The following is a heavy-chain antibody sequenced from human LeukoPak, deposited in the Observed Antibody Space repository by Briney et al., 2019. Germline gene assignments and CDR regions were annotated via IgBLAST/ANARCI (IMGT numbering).Heavy chain of an antibody. J-gene: IGHJ4*02. D-gene: IGHD3-10*01. CDR1: GGSISSGSYY. CDR3: ARVVVGYYYGSGSYSPGPYYFDY. V-gene: IGHV4-61*01. CDR2: IYYSGST. Sequence: PSETLSLTCTVSGGSISSGSYYWSWIRQPPGKGLEWIGYIYYSGSTNYNPSLKSRVTISVDTSKNQFSLKLSSVTAADTAVYYCARVVVGYYYGSGSYSPGPYYFDYWGQGTLVTVSS.